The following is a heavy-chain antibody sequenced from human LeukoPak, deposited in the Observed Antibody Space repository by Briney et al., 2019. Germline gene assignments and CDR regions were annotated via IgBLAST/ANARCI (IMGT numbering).Heavy chain of an antibody. D-gene: IGHD5-24*01. Sequence: PSETLSLTCTVSGGSISSYYWSWIRQPPGKGLEWIGYVYYSGSTDYNPSLKSRVTISVDTSKNQFSLRLSSVTAADTAVYYCARERRDGYKVYFDYWGQGTLVTVSS. CDR3: ARERRDGYKVYFDY. V-gene: IGHV4-59*01. J-gene: IGHJ4*02. CDR2: VYYSGST. CDR1: GGSISSYY.